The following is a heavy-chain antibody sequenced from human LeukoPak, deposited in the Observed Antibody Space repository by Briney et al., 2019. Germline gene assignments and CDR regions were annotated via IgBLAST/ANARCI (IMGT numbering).Heavy chain of an antibody. V-gene: IGHV4-34*01. Sequence: KPSETLSLTCAVSGGSLRDHYWGWIRQVPGKGLEWIGEINDSGNTNYNPSLEGRVTLSVDPSKNQFSLKMRSVTAADTSIYYCARPYCSRGSCYRDFDYWGQGTLVTVSS. CDR1: GGSLRDHY. D-gene: IGHD2-15*01. CDR2: INDSGNT. CDR3: ARPYCSRGSCYRDFDY. J-gene: IGHJ4*02.